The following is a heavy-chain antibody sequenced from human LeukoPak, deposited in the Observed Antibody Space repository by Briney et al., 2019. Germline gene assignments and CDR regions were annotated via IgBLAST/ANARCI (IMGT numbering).Heavy chain of an antibody. V-gene: IGHV3-66*01. D-gene: IGHD5-12*01. CDR3: ARGWSGYDAVAQDAFDI. CDR1: GFTVSSNY. Sequence: GGSLRLSCAASGFTVSSNYMSWVRQAPGKGLEWVSVIYSGGSTYYADSVKGRFTISGDNSKNTLYLQMNSLRAEDTAVYYCARGWSGYDAVAQDAFDIWGQGTMVTVSS. CDR2: IYSGGST. J-gene: IGHJ3*02.